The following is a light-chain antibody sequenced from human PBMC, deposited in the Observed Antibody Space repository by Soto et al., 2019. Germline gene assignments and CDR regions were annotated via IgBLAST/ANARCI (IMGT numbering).Light chain of an antibody. V-gene: IGKV3-20*01. CDR3: QKYLSALWT. J-gene: IGKJ1*01. Sequence: EIVLTQSPGTLSLSPGERATLSCRASQSISSSHLAWYQQKPGQAPRLLIYEPSNRATGIAARFSGSGSGTDFTLTISSLQPEDVATYYCQKYLSALWTFGQGTKVDI. CDR1: QSISSSH. CDR2: EPS.